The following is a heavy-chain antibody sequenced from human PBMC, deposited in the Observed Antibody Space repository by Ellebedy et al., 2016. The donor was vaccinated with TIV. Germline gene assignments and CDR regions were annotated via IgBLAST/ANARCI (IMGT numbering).Heavy chain of an antibody. CDR1: GFTFSSFA. J-gene: IGHJ3*01. CDR3: AKDRDYSSSYYMGDGSFDV. V-gene: IGHV3-23*01. D-gene: IGHD6-13*01. Sequence: GESLKISCVVSGFTFSSFAMSWVRQAPGKGLEWVSSISGNGAMTYYADSVKGRFTISRDNSKTTLYLHMNSLRAEDTAVYFCAKDRDYSSSYYMGDGSFDVWGQGTMVTVSS. CDR2: ISGNGAMT.